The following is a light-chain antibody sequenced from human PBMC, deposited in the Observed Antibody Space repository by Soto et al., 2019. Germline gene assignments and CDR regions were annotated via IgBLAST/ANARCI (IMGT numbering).Light chain of an antibody. V-gene: IGKV3-20*01. CDR2: GSS. CDR3: QQFGASLTWT. CDR1: QSVRSN. J-gene: IGKJ1*01. Sequence: EIVMTQSPDTVYVSPGERATLSCRASQSVRSNLAWYQQKPGQPPRLLIYGSSSRATGIPDRFSGSGSGTDFTLTISRLEPEDFAVYYCQQFGASLTWTFGQGTKVDIK.